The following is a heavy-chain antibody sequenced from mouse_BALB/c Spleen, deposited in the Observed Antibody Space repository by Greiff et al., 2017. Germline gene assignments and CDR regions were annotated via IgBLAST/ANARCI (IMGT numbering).Heavy chain of an antibody. Sequence: QVQLKESGPGLVAPSQSLSITCTVSGFSLTSYDISWIRQPPGKGLEWLGVIWTGGGTNYNSAFMSRLSISKDNSKSQVFLKMNSLQTDDTAIYYCVRWDYGSSQFAYWGPGTLVTVSA. CDR1: GFSLTSYD. CDR2: IWTGGGT. D-gene: IGHD1-1*01. J-gene: IGHJ3*01. V-gene: IGHV2-9-2*01. CDR3: VRWDYGSSQFAY.